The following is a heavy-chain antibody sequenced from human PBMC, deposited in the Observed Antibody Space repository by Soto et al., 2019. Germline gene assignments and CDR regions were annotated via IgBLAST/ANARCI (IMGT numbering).Heavy chain of an antibody. V-gene: IGHV3-30*18. Sequence: LRVSCAASGFTFNTYGMHWVRQAPGKGLEWVAFISYDGSNEYYADSVKGRFTISRDNSKNTVFLQMNSLRGEDTAVYYCAKSLAVAAGWFDPWGQGALVTVSS. D-gene: IGHD6-19*01. CDR2: ISYDGSNE. J-gene: IGHJ5*02. CDR1: GFTFNTYG. CDR3: AKSLAVAAGWFDP.